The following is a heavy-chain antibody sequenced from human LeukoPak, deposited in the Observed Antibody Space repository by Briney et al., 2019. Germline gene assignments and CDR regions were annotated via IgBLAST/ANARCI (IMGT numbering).Heavy chain of an antibody. CDR2: IYTSGST. CDR3: ARLNSYYYYYMDV. Sequence: SQTLSLTCTVSGGSISSGSYYWSWIRQPAGKGLEWIGRIYTSGSTNYNPSLKSRVTMSVDTSKNQFSLKLSSVTAADTAVYYCARLNSYYYYYMDVWGKGTTVTISS. CDR1: GGSISSGSYY. V-gene: IGHV4-61*02. J-gene: IGHJ6*03.